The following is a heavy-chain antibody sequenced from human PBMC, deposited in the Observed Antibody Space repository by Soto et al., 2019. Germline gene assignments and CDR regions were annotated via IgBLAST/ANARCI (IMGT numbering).Heavy chain of an antibody. CDR2: IYYSGST. J-gene: IGHJ5*02. CDR3: ASSTGTTWAYRINWFDP. Sequence: SETLSLTCTVSGGSISSGDYYWSWIRQPPGKGLEWIGYIYYSGSTYYNPSLKSRVTISVDTSKNQFSLKLSSVTAADTAVYYCASSTGTTWAYRINWFDPWGQGTLVTVSS. D-gene: IGHD4-17*01. CDR1: GGSISSGDYY. V-gene: IGHV4-30-4*01.